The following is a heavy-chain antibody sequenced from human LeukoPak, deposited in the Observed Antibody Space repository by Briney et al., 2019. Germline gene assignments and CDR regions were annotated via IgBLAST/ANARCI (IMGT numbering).Heavy chain of an antibody. CDR1: GYTLTGSY. CDR3: ARGFSMIEDY. Sequence: ASVKVSCKASGYTLTGSYIHWVRQAPGQGLEWMGWINPNRGDTNYAQKFEGRVTMTRGTSISTAYMELSSLRSDDTAVYYCARGFSMIEDYWGQGTLVTVSS. CDR2: INPNRGDT. V-gene: IGHV1-2*02. D-gene: IGHD3-22*01. J-gene: IGHJ4*02.